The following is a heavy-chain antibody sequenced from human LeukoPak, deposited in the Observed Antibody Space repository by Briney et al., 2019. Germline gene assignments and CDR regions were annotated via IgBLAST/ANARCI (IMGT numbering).Heavy chain of an antibody. CDR2: ISSSSSYI. J-gene: IGHJ3*02. Sequence: GGSLRLSCAASGFTFSSYSMNWVRQAPGKGLEWASSISSSSSYIYYADSVKGRFTISRDNAKNSLYLQMNSLRAEDTAVYYCARDYPSFYFGAGDFDIWGQGTMVTVSS. CDR3: ARDYPSFYFGAGDFDI. CDR1: GFTFSSYS. V-gene: IGHV3-21*01. D-gene: IGHD2-21*02.